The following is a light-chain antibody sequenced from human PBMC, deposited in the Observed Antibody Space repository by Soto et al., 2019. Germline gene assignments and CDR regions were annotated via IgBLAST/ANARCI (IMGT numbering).Light chain of an antibody. CDR2: GSS. CDR3: QQCGISTWP. J-gene: IGKJ1*01. V-gene: IGKV3-20*01. Sequence: EIVLTQSPGILSLSLGERATISCRASQPVSSSYLAWYQQKPGQAPSLLIYGSSTRATGVPDRFSGSGSGTEFTLTISRLEPEDFAAYYCQQCGISTWPFGQGTKV. CDR1: QPVSSSY.